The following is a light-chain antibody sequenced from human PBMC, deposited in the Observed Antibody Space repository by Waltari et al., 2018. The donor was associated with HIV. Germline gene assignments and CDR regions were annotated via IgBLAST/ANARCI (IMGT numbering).Light chain of an antibody. CDR2: SRD. Sequence: QSVLTQPPSASGTPGQSVSISCSGSRSNIGSNYVYWYQHLPGTTPKFVIYSRDPRPSGVPDRLSGSNSGTSASLAISWLRSEDEAHYYCASWDDNLSGWVFGGGTKLTVL. V-gene: IGLV1-47*02. CDR1: RSNIGSNY. J-gene: IGLJ3*02. CDR3: ASWDDNLSGWV.